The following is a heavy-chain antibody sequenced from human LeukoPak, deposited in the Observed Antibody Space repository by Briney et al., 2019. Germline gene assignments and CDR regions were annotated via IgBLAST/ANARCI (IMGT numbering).Heavy chain of an antibody. D-gene: IGHD4-17*01. Sequence: SETLSLTCTVSGGSIGSYYWSWIRQPPGKGREWNGYIYYSGSTNYNPSLKSRVTISVDTSKNQFSLKLSSVTAADTAVYYCARHEDDYGDPYYFDYWGQGTLVTVSS. CDR2: IYYSGST. J-gene: IGHJ4*02. CDR3: ARHEDDYGDPYYFDY. V-gene: IGHV4-59*08. CDR1: GGSIGSYY.